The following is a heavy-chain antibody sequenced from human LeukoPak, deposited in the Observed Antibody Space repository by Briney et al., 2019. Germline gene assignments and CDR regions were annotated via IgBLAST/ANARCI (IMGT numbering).Heavy chain of an antibody. Sequence: GGSLRLSCAASGFTFSSSWMNWVRQSPGKGLEWVANIKEDGTEKYYVASVKGRFTIFRDNAKNSLYLQMNSLRAEDTAVYYCARPHNNWRWYFDLWGRGTLVTVSS. CDR3: ARPHNNWRWYFDL. CDR1: GFTFSSSW. V-gene: IGHV3-7*03. CDR2: IKEDGTEK. J-gene: IGHJ2*01. D-gene: IGHD3-3*01.